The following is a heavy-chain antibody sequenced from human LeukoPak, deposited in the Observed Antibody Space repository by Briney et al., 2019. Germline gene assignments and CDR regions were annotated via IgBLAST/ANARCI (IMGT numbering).Heavy chain of an antibody. J-gene: IGHJ4*02. CDR1: GFTFSSYA. D-gene: IGHD3-22*01. V-gene: IGHV3-64D*06. CDR2: ISSNGGST. CDR3: VKAYYYDSSGFDMGFGY. Sequence: GGSLRLSCSASGFTFSSYAMHWVRQAPGKGLEYVSAISSNGGSTYYADSVKGRFTISRDNSKNTLYLQMSSLRAEDTAVYYCVKAYYYDSSGFDMGFGYWGQGTLVTVSS.